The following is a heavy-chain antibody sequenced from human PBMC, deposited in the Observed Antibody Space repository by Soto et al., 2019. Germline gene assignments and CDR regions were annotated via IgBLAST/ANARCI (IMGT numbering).Heavy chain of an antibody. D-gene: IGHD6-13*01. CDR2: ISESGGST. CDR1: GFSFSDYA. Sequence: PGGSLRLSCAASGFSFSDYAMSWVRQAPGKGLEWVSVISESGGSTHYADSVRGRFTVSRDNSKNSLSLRMNSLRDEDTAVYFCAKRSPYTSGWYSPIFDYWGPGAMVTVYS. J-gene: IGHJ4*02. CDR3: AKRSPYTSGWYSPIFDY. V-gene: IGHV3-23*01.